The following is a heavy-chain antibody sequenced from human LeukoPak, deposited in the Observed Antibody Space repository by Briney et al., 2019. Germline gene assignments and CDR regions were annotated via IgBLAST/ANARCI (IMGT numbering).Heavy chain of an antibody. Sequence: GGSLRLSCAASGFTFSSSEMSWVRQAPGKGLEWIAYITYNGCSTQYADSVKGRLTISRDNAKNSLYLQLNSLRGEDTAIYYCAREDTTDAFDIWGQGTMVTVSS. CDR1: GFTFSSSE. CDR2: ITYNGCST. D-gene: IGHD1-1*01. J-gene: IGHJ3*02. V-gene: IGHV3-48*03. CDR3: AREDTTDAFDI.